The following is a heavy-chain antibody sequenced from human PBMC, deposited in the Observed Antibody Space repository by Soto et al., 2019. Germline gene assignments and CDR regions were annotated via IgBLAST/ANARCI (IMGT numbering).Heavy chain of an antibody. CDR1: GFTFSSYA. CDR3: AKEWLGEYSSSSS. D-gene: IGHD6-6*01. Sequence: LSLTCAASGFTFSSYAMSWVRQAPGKGLEWVSAISGSGGSTYYADSVKGRFTISRDNSKNTLYLQMNSLRAEDTAVYYCAKEWLGEYSSSSSWGQGTLVTVSS. V-gene: IGHV3-23*01. CDR2: ISGSGGST. J-gene: IGHJ4*02.